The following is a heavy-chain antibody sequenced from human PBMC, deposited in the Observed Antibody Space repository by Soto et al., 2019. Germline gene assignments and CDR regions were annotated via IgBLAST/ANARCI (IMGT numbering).Heavy chain of an antibody. Sequence: GGSLRLSCAASGFSFTTYGMSWVRQAPGKGLEWVSDISSTGLYTYLADSVKGRFTISRDNSKNTLYLQMNSLRVDDTAVYFCTKYWLFEKNWFDPWGQGTLVTVSS. CDR1: GFSFTTYG. D-gene: IGHD3-9*01. CDR3: TKYWLFEKNWFDP. J-gene: IGHJ5*02. V-gene: IGHV3-23*01. CDR2: ISSTGLYT.